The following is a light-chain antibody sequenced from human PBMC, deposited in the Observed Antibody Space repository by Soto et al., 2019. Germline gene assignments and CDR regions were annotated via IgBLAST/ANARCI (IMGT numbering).Light chain of an antibody. CDR1: QGISSY. CDR2: DAS. J-gene: IGKJ5*01. CDR3: QQYDNYQVT. Sequence: IQLTQSPSSLSASVGDRVTITCRASQGISSYLAWYQQKPGKAPKLLIYDASNLEIGVPSRFSGSGSGTDFTFTISNLQPEDIATYYCQQYDNYQVTFGQGTRLEIK. V-gene: IGKV1-33*01.